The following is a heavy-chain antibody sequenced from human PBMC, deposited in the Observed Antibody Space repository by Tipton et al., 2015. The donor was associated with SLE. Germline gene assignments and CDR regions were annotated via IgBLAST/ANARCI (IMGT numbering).Heavy chain of an antibody. CDR1: GFTFSSYS. CDR2: ISRSSSYI. J-gene: IGHJ4*02. Sequence: SLRLSCAASGFTFSSYSMNWVRQAPGKGLEWVSSISRSSSYIYYADSVKGRFTISRDNAKNSLYPQMNSLRAEDTAVYHCAKGGSENYYDFHGLLWGQGTLVTVSS. CDR3: AKGGSENYYDFHGLL. V-gene: IGHV3-21*01. D-gene: IGHD3-22*01.